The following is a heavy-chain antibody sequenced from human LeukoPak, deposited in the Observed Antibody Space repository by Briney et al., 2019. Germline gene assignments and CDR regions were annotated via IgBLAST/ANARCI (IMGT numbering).Heavy chain of an antibody. CDR2: TSDEENYK. J-gene: IGHJ4*02. D-gene: IGHD3-16*01. Sequence: GGSLRLSRAASGFTFSRYAMHWARQAPGKGLEWVAFTSDEENYKYYADSVKGRFTISRDNSKNTLYLQMNSLRAEDTAVYFCASKIGDDLDYWGQGTLVTVSS. V-gene: IGHV3-30*04. CDR1: GFTFSRYA. CDR3: ASKIGDDLDY.